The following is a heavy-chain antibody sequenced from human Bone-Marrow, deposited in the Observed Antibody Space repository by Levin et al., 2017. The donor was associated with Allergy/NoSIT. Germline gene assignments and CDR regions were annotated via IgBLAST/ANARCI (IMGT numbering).Heavy chain of an antibody. CDR3: VREQYEEDRVVVVAGATALSDAFDI. D-gene: IGHD2-15*01. V-gene: IGHV3-74*03. CDR1: GFTFSDYW. Sequence: GESLKISCAASGFTFSDYWMHWVRQAPGKGLVWVSRIKSDGTSTKYADFVEGRFIVSRDNAESTLFLQLSGLRAEDTAMYYCVREQYEEDRVVVVAGATALSDAFDIWGQGTMVTVSS. J-gene: IGHJ3*02. CDR2: IKSDGTST.